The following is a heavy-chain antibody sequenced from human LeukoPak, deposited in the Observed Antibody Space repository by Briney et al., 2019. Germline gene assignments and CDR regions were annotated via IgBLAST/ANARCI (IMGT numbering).Heavy chain of an antibody. V-gene: IGHV3-33*08. J-gene: IGHJ3*02. D-gene: IGHD4-17*01. CDR3: VRNTVTDDGFDI. Sequence: GGSLRLSCAASGFTFSSSAMSWVRQAPGKGLEWVTVIWYDGSNENYADFVKGRFTISRDNSKNTLYLQMNSLRAEDTAVYYCVRNTVTDDGFDIWGQGTMVTVSP. CDR1: GFTFSSSA. CDR2: IWYDGSNE.